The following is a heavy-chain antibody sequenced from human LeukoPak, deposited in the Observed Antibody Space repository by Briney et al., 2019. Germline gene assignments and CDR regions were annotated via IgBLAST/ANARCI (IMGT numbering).Heavy chain of an antibody. Sequence: SETLSLTCTVSGGSISSYYWRWIRQPPGKGLEWIGYIYYSGSTNYNPSLKSRVTISVDTSKNQFSLKLSSVTAADTAVYYCARTVVAAPLYYFDYWGQGTLVTVSS. D-gene: IGHD2-15*01. V-gene: IGHV4-59*01. CDR3: ARTVVAAPLYYFDY. CDR1: GGSISSYY. J-gene: IGHJ4*02. CDR2: IYYSGST.